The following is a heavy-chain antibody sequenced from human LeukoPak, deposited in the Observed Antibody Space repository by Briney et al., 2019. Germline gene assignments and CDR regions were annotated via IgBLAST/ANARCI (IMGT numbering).Heavy chain of an antibody. CDR1: GFTFSSYS. CDR2: ISSSSSYI. V-gene: IGHV3-21*01. CDR3: AREGYSGYSFDY. D-gene: IGHD5-12*01. Sequence: PGGSLRLSCAASGFTFSSYSMNWVRQAPGKGLEWVSSISSSSSYIYYPDSVQGRFTISRDNAKNSLYLQMNSLRAEDTAVYYCAREGYSGYSFDYWGQGTLVTVSS. J-gene: IGHJ4*02.